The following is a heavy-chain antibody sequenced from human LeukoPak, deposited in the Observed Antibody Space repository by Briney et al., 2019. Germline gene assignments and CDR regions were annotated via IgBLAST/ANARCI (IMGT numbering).Heavy chain of an antibody. CDR1: GFTFSSYW. CDR3: ARDRGCSSTSCYRHYYYGMDV. V-gene: IGHV3-7*03. D-gene: IGHD2-2*01. CDR2: IKQDGSEK. J-gene: IGHJ6*02. Sequence: GRSLRLSCAASGFTFSSYWMSWVRQAPGKGLEWVANIKQDGSEKYYVDSVKGRFTISRDNAKNSLYLQMNSLRAEDTAVYYCARDRGCSSTSCYRHYYYGMDVWGQGTTVTVSS.